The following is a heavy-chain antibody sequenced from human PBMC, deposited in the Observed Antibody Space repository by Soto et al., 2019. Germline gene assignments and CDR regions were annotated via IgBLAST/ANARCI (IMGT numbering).Heavy chain of an antibody. D-gene: IGHD3-3*01. CDR3: ARERITIFDRDDMDV. CDR2: ISVYNGNT. CDR1: GYSFTNYG. Sequence: QVQLVQSGAEVKKPGASVKVSCKASGYSFTNYGISWLRQAPGQGLEWMGWISVYNGNTEYAEKVQGRVTLTTDTTTATAYMELRSLRSDDTAVYYCARERITIFDRDDMDVWGQGTTVIVSS. V-gene: IGHV1-18*01. J-gene: IGHJ6*02.